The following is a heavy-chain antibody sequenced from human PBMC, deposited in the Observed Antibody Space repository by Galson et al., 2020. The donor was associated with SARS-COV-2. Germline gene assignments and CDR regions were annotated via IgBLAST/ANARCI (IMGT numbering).Heavy chain of an antibody. CDR1: GFTFRSYA. D-gene: IGHD3-10*01. V-gene: IGHV3-30*04. J-gene: IGHJ4*02. CDR3: ASTYASGSHYNYFDY. Sequence: SCAASGFTFRSYAMHWVRQAPGKGPEWVALISYDGGNTYNADSVKGRFTISRDNSKNTLYLQMNSLRAEDTAVYYCASTYASGSHYNYFDYWGQGTLVTVSS. CDR2: ISYDGGNT.